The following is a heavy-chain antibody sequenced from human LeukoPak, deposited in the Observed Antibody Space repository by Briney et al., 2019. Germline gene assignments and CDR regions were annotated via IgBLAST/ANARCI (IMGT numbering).Heavy chain of an antibody. CDR2: NK. D-gene: IGHD1-7*01. CDR3: AKDQRMGITGTFDY. J-gene: IGHJ4*02. Sequence: GGSLRLSCAASGFIFSSYGMHWVRQAPGKGLEWVTFNKYYADSVKGRFTISRDNSKNTLYLQMNSLRAEDTAVYYCAKDQRMGITGTFDYWGQGTLVTVSS. V-gene: IGHV3-30-5*02. CDR1: GFIFSSYG.